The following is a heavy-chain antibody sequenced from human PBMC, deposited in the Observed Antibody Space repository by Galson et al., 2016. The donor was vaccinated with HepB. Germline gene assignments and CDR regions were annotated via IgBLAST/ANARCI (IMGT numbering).Heavy chain of an antibody. CDR2: IYYSGST. J-gene: IGHJ4*02. CDR1: GGSISSDY. V-gene: IGHV4-59*01. D-gene: IGHD3-22*01. Sequence: ETLSLTCTVSGGSISSDYWSWIRQPPGKGLEWIGYIYYSGSTDYNPSLKARVTIPVDTSKNQSSLNLSPVTAGDPAVYYCARAQEPYYYDSSGIFDYWGQGTLVTVSS. CDR3: ARAQEPYYYDSSGIFDY.